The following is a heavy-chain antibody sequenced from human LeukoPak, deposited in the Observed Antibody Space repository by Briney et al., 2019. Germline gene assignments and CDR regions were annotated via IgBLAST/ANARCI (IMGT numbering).Heavy chain of an antibody. CDR2: ITDAVGST. D-gene: IGHD5-12*01. V-gene: IGHV3-23*01. CDR3: AEEIFSGLLYIDY. Sequence: GGSLRLSCAASGFTLSSSSISWVRQAPGKGLEWVSAITDAVGSTHYADPVKGRFTVSSDNSKNTVYLQMNSLRPEDMAVYYCAEEIFSGLLYIDYWGQGTLVTVSS. J-gene: IGHJ4*02. CDR1: GFTLSSSS.